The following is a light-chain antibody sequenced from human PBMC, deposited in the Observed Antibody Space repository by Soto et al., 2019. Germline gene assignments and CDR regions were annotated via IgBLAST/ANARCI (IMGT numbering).Light chain of an antibody. Sequence: QSALTQPPSVSGTPGQRVPISCSGDSSTFANNYVHWYQQVPGAAPKLLMYRTDQRPSGVPERFSGSKSGTSASLTISGLRPEDEAQYYCAAYTGNWNGPVFGGGTKLTVL. CDR3: AAYTGNWNGPV. CDR2: RTD. V-gene: IGLV1-47*01. CDR1: SSTFANNY. J-gene: IGLJ2*01.